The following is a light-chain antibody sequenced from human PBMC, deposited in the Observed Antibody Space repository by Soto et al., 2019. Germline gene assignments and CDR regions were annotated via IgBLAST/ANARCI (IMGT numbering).Light chain of an antibody. CDR1: SSDVGSYNL. Sequence: QSDLTQPASVSGSPGQSITISCTGTSSDVGSYNLVSWYQQHPPKAPKLRIYEVSKRPSGVSNLFAGSKSDNTAYLTISGFQEEAEADYYCCSYAGSSFYVFRPGTQLTVL. V-gene: IGLV2-23*02. CDR3: CSYAGSSFYV. J-gene: IGLJ1*01. CDR2: EVS.